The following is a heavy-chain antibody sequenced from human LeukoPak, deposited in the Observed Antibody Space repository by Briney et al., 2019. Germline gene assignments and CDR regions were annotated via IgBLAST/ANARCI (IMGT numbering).Heavy chain of an antibody. D-gene: IGHD3-10*01. J-gene: IGHJ4*02. CDR2: ISYDGSNK. CDR1: GFTFSSYG. Sequence: GGSLRLSCAASGFTFSSYGMHWVRQAPGKGLEWVAVISYDGSNKYYADFVKGRFTISRDNSKNTLYLQMNSLRAEDTAVYYCAKDRTYGLDYWGQGTLVTVSS. CDR3: AKDRTYGLDY. V-gene: IGHV3-30*18.